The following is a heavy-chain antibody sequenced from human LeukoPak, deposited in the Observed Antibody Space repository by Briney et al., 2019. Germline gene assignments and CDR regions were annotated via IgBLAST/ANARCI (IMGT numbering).Heavy chain of an antibody. CDR2: INHSGST. Sequence: SETLSLTCAVYGGSFSGYYWSWIRQPPGKGQEWIGEINHSGSTNYNPSLKSRVTISVDTSKNQFSLKLSSVTAADTAVYYCARGPRYCSGGSCHTNWFDPWGQGTLVTVSS. D-gene: IGHD2-15*01. J-gene: IGHJ5*02. V-gene: IGHV4-34*01. CDR1: GGSFSGYY. CDR3: ARGPRYCSGGSCHTNWFDP.